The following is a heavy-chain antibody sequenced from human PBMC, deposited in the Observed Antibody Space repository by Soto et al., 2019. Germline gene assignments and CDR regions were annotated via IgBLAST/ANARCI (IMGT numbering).Heavy chain of an antibody. D-gene: IGHD6-13*01. CDR1: GGSISSGGYT. Sequence: TLSLTCAVSGGSISSGGYTWSWIRQPPGKGLEWIGYIYHSGSTNYNPSLKSRVTISVDKSKNQFSLKLSSVTAADTAVYYCERAAMGGSSWPFDYWGQGTLVTVSS. CDR3: ERAAMGGSSWPFDY. CDR2: IYHSGST. V-gene: IGHV4-30-2*01. J-gene: IGHJ4*02.